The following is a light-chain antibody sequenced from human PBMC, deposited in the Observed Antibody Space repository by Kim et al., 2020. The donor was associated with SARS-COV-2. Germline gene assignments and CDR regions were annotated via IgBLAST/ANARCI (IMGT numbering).Light chain of an antibody. CDR1: SSDVGGYNY. CDR2: DVF. V-gene: IGLV2-14*03. CDR3: ASYRSSGYV. J-gene: IGLJ1*01. Sequence: QSVVTQPASVSGSPGQSITISCTGTSSDVGGYNYVSWYQQYPGKAPKLMIYDVFKRPSGVSNRFSGSKSGNTASLTISGRQAEDEAEYYCASYRSSGYVFGTGTKVTVL.